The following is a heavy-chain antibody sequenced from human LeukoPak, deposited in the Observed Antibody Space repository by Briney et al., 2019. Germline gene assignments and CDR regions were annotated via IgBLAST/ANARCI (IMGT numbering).Heavy chain of an antibody. D-gene: IGHD3-22*01. CDR1: GGSISSGSYY. CDR3: ARDNYDNSGYYFDY. V-gene: IGHV4-61*02. J-gene: IGHJ4*02. CDR2: IYTSGST. Sequence: PSQTLSLTCTVSGGSISSGSYYWSWIRQPAGKGLEWIGRIYTSGSTNYNPSLKSRVTIPVDTSKNQFSLKLSSVTAAGTAVYYCARDNYDNSGYYFDYWGQGTLVTVSS.